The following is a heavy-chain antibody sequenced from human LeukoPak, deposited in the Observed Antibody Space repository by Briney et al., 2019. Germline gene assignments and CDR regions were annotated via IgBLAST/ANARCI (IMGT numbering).Heavy chain of an antibody. Sequence: SETLSLTCTVSGGSISTTGYYWGWIRQPPGKGLEWIGNNSGSTYYNPSLNSRLTTSVDTSKNQFSLKLSSVTAADTAVYYCARVEYSSSIYYYYYMDVWGKGTTVTVSS. CDR2: NSGST. CDR1: GGSISTTGYY. V-gene: IGHV4-39*07. D-gene: IGHD6-6*01. CDR3: ARVEYSSSIYYYYYMDV. J-gene: IGHJ6*03.